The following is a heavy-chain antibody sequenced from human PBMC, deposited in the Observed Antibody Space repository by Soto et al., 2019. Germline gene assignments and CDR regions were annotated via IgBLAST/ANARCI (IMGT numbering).Heavy chain of an antibody. D-gene: IGHD3-22*01. CDR1: GVSISRHY. J-gene: IGHJ4*02. V-gene: IGHV4-59*11. CDR2: IYTSGST. CDR3: ARGSGYDSTGNFDY. Sequence: PSETLSLTCTVSGVSISRHYWSWIRQPPGKGLEWIGYIYTSGSTNYNPSLKSRVTISVDTSKNQFSLNLSSVTAADTAVYYCARGSGYDSTGNFDYWGQGTLVTV.